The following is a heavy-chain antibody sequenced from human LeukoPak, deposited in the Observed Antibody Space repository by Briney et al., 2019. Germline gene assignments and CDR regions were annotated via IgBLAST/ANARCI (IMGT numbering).Heavy chain of an antibody. V-gene: IGHV1-18*01. CDR1: GYTFISYR. CDR2: ISPYNGNT. Sequence: EASVKVSCKTSGYTFISYRISWVRQAPGRGLEWMGWISPYNGNTDYAQKFQGRVTMTTDTSTSTAYLELRTLGSDDTAVYYCARDAQTWGSFFYFDYWGQGTLVTVSS. D-gene: IGHD7-27*01. J-gene: IGHJ4*02. CDR3: ARDAQTWGSFFYFDY.